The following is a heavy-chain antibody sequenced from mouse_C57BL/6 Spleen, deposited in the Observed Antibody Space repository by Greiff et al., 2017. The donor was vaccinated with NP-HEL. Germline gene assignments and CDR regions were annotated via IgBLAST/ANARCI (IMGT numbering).Heavy chain of an antibody. CDR3: ATTCFDY. J-gene: IGHJ2*01. Sequence: QVHVKQSGAELVRPGASVKLSCKASGYTFTDYYINWVKQRPGQGLEWIARLYTGSGNTYYNEKFKGKATRPEEKSSSTAYMQLTSLTSEDSAVYFCATTCFDYWGQGTTLTVSS. CDR2: LYTGSGNT. CDR1: GYTFTDYY. D-gene: IGHD1-1*01. V-gene: IGHV1-76*01.